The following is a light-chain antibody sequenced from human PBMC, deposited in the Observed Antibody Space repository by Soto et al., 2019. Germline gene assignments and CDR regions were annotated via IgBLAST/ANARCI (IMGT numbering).Light chain of an antibody. CDR3: AAWDDSLSGRGV. CDR1: SSNIGSNY. Sequence: QSALTQPPSAPGTPGQRVTISCSGSSSNIGSNYVYWYQQLPGTAPKLLIYRNNQRPSGVPDRFSGSKSGTSASLAISGLRSEDEADYYCAAWDDSLSGRGVFGGGTQLTVL. CDR2: RNN. V-gene: IGLV1-47*01. J-gene: IGLJ3*02.